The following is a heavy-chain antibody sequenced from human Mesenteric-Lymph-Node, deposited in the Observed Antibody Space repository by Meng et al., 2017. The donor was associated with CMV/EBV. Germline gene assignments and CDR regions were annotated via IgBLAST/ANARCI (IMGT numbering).Heavy chain of an antibody. CDR1: GFNFKNYG. CDR2: IHYDGSGT. D-gene: IGHD1-14*01. J-gene: IGHJ5*02. Sequence: GGSLRLSCAMSGFNFKNYGMNWVRQAPGKGLEWVATIHYDGSGTYYGDSVQGRITISRDNSKNTLYLLMTRLRAEDTAVYYCSREGCDSDTCPPELNWFDPWGQGILVTVSS. CDR3: SREGCDSDTCPPELNWFDP. V-gene: IGHV3-30*02.